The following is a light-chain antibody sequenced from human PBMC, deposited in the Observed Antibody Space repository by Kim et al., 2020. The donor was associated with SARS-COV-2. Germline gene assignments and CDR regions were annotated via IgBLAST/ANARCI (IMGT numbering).Light chain of an antibody. Sequence: SSELTQDPAVSVALGQTVRITCQGDSLRSYYASWYQQKPGQAPVLVIYGKNNRPSGIPDRFSGSSSGNTASLTITGAQAEDEADYYCNSRDSSGRHVVFGGGTQLTV. CDR2: GKN. CDR1: SLRSYY. V-gene: IGLV3-19*01. CDR3: NSRDSSGRHVV. J-gene: IGLJ2*01.